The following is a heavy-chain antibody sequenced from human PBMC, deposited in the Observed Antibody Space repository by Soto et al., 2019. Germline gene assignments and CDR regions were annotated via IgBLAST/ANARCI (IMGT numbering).Heavy chain of an antibody. J-gene: IGHJ6*02. CDR3: ARQGIVVVVGYYYYGMDV. CDR1: GYSFTRNW. D-gene: IGHD2-15*01. Sequence: GESLKISCKGSGYSFTRNWITWVRQMPGKGLEWMGRIDPSDSYTNYSPSFQGHVTISADKSISTAYLQWSSLKASDTAMYYCARQGIVVVVGYYYYGMDVWGQGTTVTVSS. V-gene: IGHV5-10-1*01. CDR2: IDPSDSYT.